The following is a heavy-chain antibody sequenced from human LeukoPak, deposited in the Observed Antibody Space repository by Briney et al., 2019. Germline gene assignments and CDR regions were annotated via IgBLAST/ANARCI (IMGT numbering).Heavy chain of an antibody. CDR3: AKDSSIAVAGY. V-gene: IGHV3-23*01. CDR1: GFTVNSNY. CDR2: ISGSGGST. D-gene: IGHD6-19*01. J-gene: IGHJ4*02. Sequence: PGGSLRLSCAASGFTVNSNYMSWVRQAPGKGLEWVSAISGSGGSTYYADSVKGRFTISRDNSKNTLYLQMNSLRAEDTAVYYCAKDSSIAVAGYWGQGTLVTVSS.